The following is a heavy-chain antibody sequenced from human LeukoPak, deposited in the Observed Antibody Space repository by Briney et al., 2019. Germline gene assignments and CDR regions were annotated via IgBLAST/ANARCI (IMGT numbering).Heavy chain of an antibody. CDR2: ISYDGSNK. Sequence: GRSLRLSCAASGFTFSSYAMHWVRQAPGKGLEWVAVISYDGSNKYYADSVKGRFTISRDNSKNTLYLQMSSLRAEDTAVYYCARDLGSSGYWYFDLWGRGTLVTVSS. D-gene: IGHD6-6*01. CDR3: ARDLGSSGYWYFDL. V-gene: IGHV3-30-3*01. J-gene: IGHJ2*01. CDR1: GFTFSSYA.